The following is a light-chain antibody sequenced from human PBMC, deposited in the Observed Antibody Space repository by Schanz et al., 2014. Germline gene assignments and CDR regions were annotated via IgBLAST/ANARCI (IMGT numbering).Light chain of an antibody. V-gene: IGKV1-5*01. J-gene: IGKJ1*01. CDR1: QSISSW. CDR3: QQYNSYSEWT. Sequence: DIQMTQSPSTLSASVGDRVTITCRASQSISSWLAWYQQKPGKAPKLLIYDASSLESGVPSRFSGSGSGTEFTLTISSLQPDDFPTYYCQQYNSYSEWTFGQGTKVEIK. CDR2: DAS.